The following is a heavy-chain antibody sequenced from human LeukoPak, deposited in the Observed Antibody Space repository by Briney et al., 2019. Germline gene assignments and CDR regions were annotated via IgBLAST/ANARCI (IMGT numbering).Heavy chain of an antibody. Sequence: ASVKVSCKVSGYTLTELSMHWVRQAPGKGLEWMGGFDPEDGETIYAQKFQGRVTMTEDTSTDTAYMELSSLRSEDTAVYYCATAGGSGSYYNPYHYYGMDVWGQGTTVTVSS. J-gene: IGHJ6*02. V-gene: IGHV1-24*01. D-gene: IGHD3-10*01. CDR2: FDPEDGET. CDR3: ATAGGSGSYYNPYHYYGMDV. CDR1: GYTLTELS.